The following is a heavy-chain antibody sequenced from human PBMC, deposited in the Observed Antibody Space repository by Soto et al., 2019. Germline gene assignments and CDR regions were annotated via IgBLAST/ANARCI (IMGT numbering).Heavy chain of an antibody. CDR3: ASRHGLYIAAYY. CDR2: FFIGGNT. V-gene: IGHV4-39*01. Sequence: QLQLQESGPGLVKPSETLSLTCTVSGGSISSSTYYWGGMRQPPGKGLEWIASFFIGGNTYYNPSVKTRAAITVDTSKTLISHKLSSVTAADPAGYFCASRHGLYIAAYYWGQGILVTVSS. J-gene: IGHJ4*02. D-gene: IGHD3-10*01. CDR1: GGSISSSTYY.